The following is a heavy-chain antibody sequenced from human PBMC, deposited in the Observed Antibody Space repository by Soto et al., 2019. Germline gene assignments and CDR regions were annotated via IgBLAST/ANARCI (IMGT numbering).Heavy chain of an antibody. CDR1: GYTFPRYY. CDR3: ARGSRIVVVTAKASSYYYGMDV. J-gene: IGHJ6*02. Sequence: ASVRVSCQASGYTFPRYYLHSVRQAPGQGLEWMGIINPSGGSTSYAQKFQGRVTMNRDTSTSTVYMELSSLRSEDTAVYYCARGSRIVVVTAKASSYYYGMDVWGQGTMVTVSS. CDR2: INPSGGST. V-gene: IGHV1-46*01. D-gene: IGHD2-21*02.